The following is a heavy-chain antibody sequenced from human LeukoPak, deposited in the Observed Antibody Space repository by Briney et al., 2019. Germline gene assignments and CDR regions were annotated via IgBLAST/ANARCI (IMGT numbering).Heavy chain of an antibody. D-gene: IGHD6-19*01. CDR3: ARGGSGWGSYYFDY. CDR1: GYTFTSYD. V-gene: IGHV1-8*03. CDR2: MNPNSGNT. Sequence: ASVKVSCKPSGYTFTSYDINWVRQATGQGLEWMGWMNPNSGNTGYAQKFQGRVTITRNTSISTAYMELSSLRSEDTAVYYCARGGSGWGSYYFDYWGQGTLVTVSS. J-gene: IGHJ4*02.